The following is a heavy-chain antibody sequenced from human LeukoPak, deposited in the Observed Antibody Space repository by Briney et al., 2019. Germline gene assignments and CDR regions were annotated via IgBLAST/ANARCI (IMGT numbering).Heavy chain of an antibody. CDR1: GFTFSIYS. J-gene: IGHJ4*02. CDR2: ISSSSSYI. Sequence: GGSLRLSCAASGFTFSIYSMNWVRQAPGKGLEWVSSISSSSSYIYYADSVKGRFTISRDNAKNSLYLQMNSLRAEDTAVYYCARVAEAAAFDYWGQGTLVTVSS. V-gene: IGHV3-21*01. CDR3: ARVAEAAAFDY. D-gene: IGHD6-13*01.